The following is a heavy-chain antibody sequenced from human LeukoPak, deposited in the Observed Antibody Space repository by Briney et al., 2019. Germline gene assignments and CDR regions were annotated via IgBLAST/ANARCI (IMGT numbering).Heavy chain of an antibody. D-gene: IGHD3-3*01. CDR2: ISSSSSYI. Sequence: GGSLRLSWAASGFTFSSYSMNWVRQAAGKGLEWVSSISSSSSYIYYADSVKGRFTISRDNAKNSMYLQMNSLRAEDTAVYYCAREREPYYDFWSGYYFPHYWGQGTLVTVSS. CDR1: GFTFSSYS. CDR3: AREREPYYDFWSGYYFPHY. V-gene: IGHV3-21*01. J-gene: IGHJ4*02.